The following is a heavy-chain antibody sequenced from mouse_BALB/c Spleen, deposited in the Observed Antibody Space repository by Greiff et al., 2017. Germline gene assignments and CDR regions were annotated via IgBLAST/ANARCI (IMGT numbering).Heavy chain of an antibody. J-gene: IGHJ3*01. CDR1: GYTFTSYW. CDR3: ARRAWFAY. Sequence: VQLQQSGAELAKPGASVKMSCKASGYTFTSYWMHWVKQRPGQGLEWIGYINPSTGYTEYNQKFKDKATLTADKSSSTAYMQLSSLTSEDSAVYYCARRAWFAYWGQGTLVTVSA. V-gene: IGHV1-7*01. CDR2: INPSTGYT.